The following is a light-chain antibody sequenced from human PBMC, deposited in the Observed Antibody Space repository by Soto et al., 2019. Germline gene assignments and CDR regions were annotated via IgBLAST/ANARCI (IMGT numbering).Light chain of an antibody. CDR3: QHYNSYSEA. CDR2: KAS. V-gene: IGKV1-5*03. CDR1: QTISSW. J-gene: IGKJ1*01. Sequence: DIQITQFPSTLAGSVGARVTITCRASQTISSWLAWYQQKPGKAPKLLIYKASTLKSGVPSRFSGSGSGTEFTLTISSLQPDDFASYYCQHYNSYSEAFGQGTKVDNK.